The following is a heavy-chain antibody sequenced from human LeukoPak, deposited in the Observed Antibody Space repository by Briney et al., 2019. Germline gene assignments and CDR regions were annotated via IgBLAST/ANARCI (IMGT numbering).Heavy chain of an antibody. Sequence: GGSLRLSCAASGFTFSGSPILWVRQASGKGLEWVGRIRSKADNYAIAYAASVQGRCTISRDDSKSTAYLQLNSLKTEDTAVYYCTQSSYWGQGALVTVSP. CDR1: GFTFSGSP. CDR3: TQSSY. CDR2: IRSKADNYAI. J-gene: IGHJ4*02. V-gene: IGHV3-73*01. D-gene: IGHD6-13*01.